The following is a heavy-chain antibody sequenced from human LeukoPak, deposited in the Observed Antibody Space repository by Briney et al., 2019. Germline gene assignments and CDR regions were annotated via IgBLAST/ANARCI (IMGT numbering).Heavy chain of an antibody. CDR3: ARDRRKPYDHYYYGMDV. Sequence: ASVKVSCKASGYTFTGYYMHWVRQAPGQGLEWMGWINPNSGGTNYAQKFQGRVTMTTDTSTSTAYMELRSLRSDDTAVYYCARDRRKPYDHYYYGMDVWGQGTTVTVSS. J-gene: IGHJ6*02. CDR2: INPNSGGT. CDR1: GYTFTGYY. V-gene: IGHV1-2*02. D-gene: IGHD3-22*01.